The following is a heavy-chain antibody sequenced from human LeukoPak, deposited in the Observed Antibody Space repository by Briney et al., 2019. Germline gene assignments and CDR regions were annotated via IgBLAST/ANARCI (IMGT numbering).Heavy chain of an antibody. CDR2: ISSSGSTI. CDR1: GFXFSTYE. V-gene: IGHV3-48*03. Sequence: GSLRLSCAASGFXFSTYEMNWVRQAPTKGLEWISYISSSGSTIYYADSVKGRFTISRDNAKSSLYLQMNSLRAEDTALYYCASRPPHGRYVVFDYWGQGTLVTVSS. D-gene: IGHD3-16*01. CDR3: ASRPPHGRYVVFDY. J-gene: IGHJ4*02.